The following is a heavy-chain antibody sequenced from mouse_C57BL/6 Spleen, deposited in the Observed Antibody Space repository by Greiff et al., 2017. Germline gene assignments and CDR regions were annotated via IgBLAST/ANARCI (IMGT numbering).Heavy chain of an antibody. CDR3: AREETAQATNYFDY. V-gene: IGHV1-4*01. D-gene: IGHD3-2*02. Sequence: QVQLQQSGAELARPGASVKMSCKASGYTFTSYTMHWVKQRPGQGLEWIGYINPSSGYTKYNQKFKDKATLTADKSSSTAYMQLSSLTSEDSAVYYCAREETAQATNYFDYWGQGTTLTVSS. CDR2: INPSSGYT. CDR1: GYTFTSYT. J-gene: IGHJ2*01.